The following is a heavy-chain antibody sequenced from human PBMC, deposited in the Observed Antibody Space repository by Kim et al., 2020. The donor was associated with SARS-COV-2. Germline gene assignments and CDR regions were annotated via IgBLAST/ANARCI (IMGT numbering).Heavy chain of an antibody. CDR1: GGSFSGYY. D-gene: IGHD2-2*01. V-gene: IGHV4-34*01. CDR3: ARRVVVVPAATKPWFDP. Sequence: SETLSLTCAVYGGSFSGYYWSWIRQPPGKGLEWIGEINHSGSTNYNPSLKSRVTISVDTSKNQFSLKLSSVTAADTAVYYCARRVVVVPAATKPWFDPWGQGTLVTVSS. CDR2: INHSGST. J-gene: IGHJ5*02.